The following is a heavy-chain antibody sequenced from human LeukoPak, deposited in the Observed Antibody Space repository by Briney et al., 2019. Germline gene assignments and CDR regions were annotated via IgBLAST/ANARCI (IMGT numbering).Heavy chain of an antibody. V-gene: IGHV3-43*01. Sequence: GGSLRLSGAGSGFTFYDYTMHWVRQAPGKGLEWCSLISWDGGSTYYADSVKGRFTISRDNSKNSLYLQMNSLRTEDTALYYCAKVGTNSDYWGQGTLVTVSS. CDR2: ISWDGGST. CDR3: AKVGTNSDY. CDR1: GFTFYDYT. D-gene: IGHD1-1*01. J-gene: IGHJ4*02.